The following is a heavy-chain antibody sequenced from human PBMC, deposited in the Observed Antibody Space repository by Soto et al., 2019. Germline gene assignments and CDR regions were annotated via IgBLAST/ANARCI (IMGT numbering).Heavy chain of an antibody. V-gene: IGHV1-3*01. CDR2: INAGNGDT. Sequence: ASVKVSCKASGYTFTSYPMHWVRQAPGQGLEWMGWINAGNGDTKYSQKFQGRVTITRDTSAITAYMELSSLRSEDTAVYYCARDWTHYDSSGLGAYSGQGTLVIVSS. CDR1: GYTFTSYP. CDR3: ARDWTHYDSSGLGAY. J-gene: IGHJ4*01. D-gene: IGHD3-22*01.